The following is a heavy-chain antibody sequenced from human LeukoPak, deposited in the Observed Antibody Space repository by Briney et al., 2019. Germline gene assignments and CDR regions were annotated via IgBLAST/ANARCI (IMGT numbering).Heavy chain of an antibody. CDR3: ARHMTLGSGWYESGAFDI. V-gene: IGHV4-59*08. D-gene: IGHD6-19*01. CDR2: IYYSGST. J-gene: IGHJ3*02. CDR1: GGSISSYY. Sequence: PSGNLSLTCAVSGGSISSYYWSWIRQPPGKGLEWIGYIYYSGSTNYNPSLKSRVTISVDTSKNQFSLKLSSVTAADTAVYYCARHMTLGSGWYESGAFDIWGQGTMVTVSS.